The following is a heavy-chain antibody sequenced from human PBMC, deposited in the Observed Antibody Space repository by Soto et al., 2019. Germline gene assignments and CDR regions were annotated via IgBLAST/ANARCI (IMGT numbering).Heavy chain of an antibody. D-gene: IGHD3-10*01. CDR3: ARGGMVRGVTSYYGMDV. CDR1: GFTFSDHY. CDR2: TRNKANSYTT. Sequence: EVQLVESGGGLVQPGGSLRLSCAASGFTFSDHYMDWVRQAPGKGLEWVGRTRNKANSYTTEYAASVKGRFTISRDDSTNSLYVQMHSLKTEDTPVYYCARGGMVRGVTSYYGMDVWGQGTTVTVSS. V-gene: IGHV3-72*01. J-gene: IGHJ6*02.